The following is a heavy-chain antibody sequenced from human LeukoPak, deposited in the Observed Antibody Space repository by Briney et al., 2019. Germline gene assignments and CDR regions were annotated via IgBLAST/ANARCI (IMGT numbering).Heavy chain of an antibody. CDR3: ARGGHYYGSEDFDY. Sequence: SETLSLTCAVYGGSFSGYYWSWIRQPPGKGLEWIGEINHSGSTNYNPSLKSRVTISVDTSKNQFSLKLSSVTAADTAVYYCARGGHYYGSEDFDYWGQGTLVTVSS. V-gene: IGHV4-34*01. CDR1: GGSFSGYY. J-gene: IGHJ4*02. D-gene: IGHD3-10*01. CDR2: INHSGST.